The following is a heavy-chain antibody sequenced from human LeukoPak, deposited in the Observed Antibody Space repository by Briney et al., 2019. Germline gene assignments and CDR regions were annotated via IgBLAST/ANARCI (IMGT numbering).Heavy chain of an antibody. J-gene: IGHJ4*02. CDR2: ISSSSSYI. V-gene: IGHV3-21*01. CDR1: GFTFSSYS. CDR3: ARGGRVVVTAHFDY. Sequence: PGGSLRLSCAASGFTFSSYSMNWVRQAPGKGLGWVSSISSSSSYIYYADSVKGRFTISRDNAKNSLYLQMNSLRAEDTAVYYCARGGRVVVTAHFDYWGQGTLVTVSS. D-gene: IGHD2-21*02.